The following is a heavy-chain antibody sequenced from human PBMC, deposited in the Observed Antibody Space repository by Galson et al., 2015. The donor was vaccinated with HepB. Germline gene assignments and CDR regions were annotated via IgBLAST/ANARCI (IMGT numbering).Heavy chain of an antibody. D-gene: IGHD3-10*01. V-gene: IGHV3-48*01. CDR3: ARVGGSGKYAYFDY. CDR1: GFTFSSYS. J-gene: IGHJ4*02. CDR2: ISSSSSTI. Sequence: SLRLSCAASGFTFSSYSMNWVRQAPGKGLEWVSYISSSSSTIYYADSVKGRFTISRDNAKNSLYLQMNSLRAEDTAVYYCARVGGSGKYAYFDYWGQGTLVTVSS.